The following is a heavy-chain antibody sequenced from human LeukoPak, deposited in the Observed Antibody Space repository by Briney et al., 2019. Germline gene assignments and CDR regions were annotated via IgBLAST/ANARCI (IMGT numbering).Heavy chain of an antibody. V-gene: IGHV1-46*01. J-gene: IGHJ6*02. Sequence: ASVKVSCKASGYTFTSYYMHWVRQAPGQGLEWMGIINPSGGSTSYAQKFQGRVTMTRDTSTSTVYMELSSLSSEDTAVYYCARSSALVNDYYYYYGMDVWGQGTTVTVSS. CDR3: ARSSALVNDYYYYYGMDV. D-gene: IGHD3-9*01. CDR1: GYTFTSYY. CDR2: INPSGGST.